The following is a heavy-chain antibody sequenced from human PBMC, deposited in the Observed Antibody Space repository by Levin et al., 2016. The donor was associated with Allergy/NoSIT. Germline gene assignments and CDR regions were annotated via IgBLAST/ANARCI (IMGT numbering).Heavy chain of an antibody. CDR3: ARVPYGSFLTPDSYFDP. J-gene: IGHJ2*01. CDR2: VSSTGHTT. V-gene: IGHV3-23*01. CDR1: GFTFRHFA. D-gene: IGHD3-10*01. Sequence: GESLKISCAASGFTFRHFAMIWVRQPPGKGLEWVASVSSTGHTTHYAPSVKGRFTISRDNSNNRVYVQMTSLRVEDTALYYCARVPYGSFLTPDSYFDPWGRGTQVTVSS.